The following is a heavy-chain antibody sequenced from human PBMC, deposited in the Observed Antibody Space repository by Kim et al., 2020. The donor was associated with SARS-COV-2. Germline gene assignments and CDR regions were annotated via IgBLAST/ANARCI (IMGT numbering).Heavy chain of an antibody. Sequence: SETLSLTCTVSGGSISSSSYYWGWIRQPPGKGLEWIGSIYYSGSTYYNPSLKSRVTISVDTSKNQFSLKLSSVTAADTAVYYCARRPALRFLEWLSGPYYYGMDVWGQGTTVTVSS. CDR1: GGSISSSSYY. J-gene: IGHJ6*02. D-gene: IGHD3-3*01. CDR2: IYYSGST. CDR3: ARRPALRFLEWLSGPYYYGMDV. V-gene: IGHV4-39*01.